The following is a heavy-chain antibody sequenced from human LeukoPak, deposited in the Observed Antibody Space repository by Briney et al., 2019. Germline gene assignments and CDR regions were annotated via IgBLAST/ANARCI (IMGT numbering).Heavy chain of an antibody. CDR2: ISSSSSYI. D-gene: IGHD5-18*01. CDR1: GFTFSSYG. V-gene: IGHV3-21*01. CDR3: ARAGYSYGYDLPDFYYYMDV. J-gene: IGHJ6*03. Sequence: GGSLRLSCAASGFTFSSYGMHWVRQAPGKGLEWVSSISSSSSYIYYADSVKGRFTISRDNAKNSLYLQMNSLRAEDTAVYYCARAGYSYGYDLPDFYYYMDVWGKGTTVTVSS.